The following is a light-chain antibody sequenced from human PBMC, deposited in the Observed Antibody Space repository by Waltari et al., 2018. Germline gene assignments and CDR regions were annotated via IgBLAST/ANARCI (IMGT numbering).Light chain of an antibody. CDR2: KIS. J-gene: IGKJ2*01. Sequence: DIVMTQTPLSSPVTLGQPASISCRSSQSLVHSDGNTYLSWLHQRPGQPPRLLIYKISNRFSWVPDRFSGSGAGTDFTLKISRVEAEDVGVYYCMQATRFPRSFGQGTKLDIK. V-gene: IGKV2-24*01. CDR1: QSLVHSDGNTY. CDR3: MQATRFPRS.